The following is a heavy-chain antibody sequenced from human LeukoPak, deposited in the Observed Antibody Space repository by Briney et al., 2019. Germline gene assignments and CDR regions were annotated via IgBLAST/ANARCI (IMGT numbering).Heavy chain of an antibody. Sequence: GGSLRPSCAASGFTFSDYYMSWIRQAPGKGLEWVSYISTGGRTIYYADSVKGRFTISRDNAKNSLYLQMNSLRVEDTAVYYCARHVVEMAKPLPHFDYWGQGTLVTVSS. CDR3: ARHVVEMAKPLPHFDY. CDR2: ISTGGRTI. J-gene: IGHJ4*02. D-gene: IGHD5-24*01. V-gene: IGHV3-11*04. CDR1: GFTFSDYY.